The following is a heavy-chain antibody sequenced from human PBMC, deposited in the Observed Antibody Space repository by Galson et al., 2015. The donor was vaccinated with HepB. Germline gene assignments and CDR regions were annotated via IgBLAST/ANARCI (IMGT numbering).Heavy chain of an antibody. V-gene: IGHV3-23*01. Sequence: SLRLSCAASGFSFRNYGMNWVRQAPGKGLEWVSSISGSGDTTYYADSVKGRFTISKDSSRNTLYLHMDSLRGEDTAVYYCAKGREYSISSVYFDFWGQGTLVTVSS. CDR3: AKGREYSISSVYFDF. D-gene: IGHD6-6*01. J-gene: IGHJ4*02. CDR1: GFSFRNYG. CDR2: ISGSGDTT.